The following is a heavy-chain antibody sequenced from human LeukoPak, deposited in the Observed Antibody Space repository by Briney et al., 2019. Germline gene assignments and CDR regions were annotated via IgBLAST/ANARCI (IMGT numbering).Heavy chain of an antibody. CDR2: IKEDGSEK. Sequence: PGGSLRLSCAASGFAFRDYAMNWVRQAPGKGLEWVANIKEDGSEKYYVDSVKGRFTISRDNAQNSLYLQMNSLRVEDTAVYYCARDSRSYTSNYYYYGMDVWGQGTTVTVSS. J-gene: IGHJ6*02. V-gene: IGHV3-7*01. D-gene: IGHD1-26*01. CDR1: GFAFRDYA. CDR3: ARDSRSYTSNYYYYGMDV.